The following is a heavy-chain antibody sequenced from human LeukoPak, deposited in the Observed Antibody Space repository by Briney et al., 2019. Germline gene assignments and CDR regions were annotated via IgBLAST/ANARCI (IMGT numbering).Heavy chain of an antibody. D-gene: IGHD6-13*01. CDR3: AKNRHSSSWYYFDY. J-gene: IGHJ4*02. CDR1: GFTFSSYS. CDR2: ISGSGGST. Sequence: GGSLRLSCAASGFTFSSYSMSWVRQAPGKGLEWVSAISGSGGSTYYADSVKGRFTISRDNSKNTLYLQMNSLRAEDTAVYYCAKNRHSSSWYYFDYWGQGTLVTVSS. V-gene: IGHV3-23*01.